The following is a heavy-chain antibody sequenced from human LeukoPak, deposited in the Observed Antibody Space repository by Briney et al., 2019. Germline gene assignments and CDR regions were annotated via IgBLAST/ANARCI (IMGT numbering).Heavy chain of an antibody. J-gene: IGHJ5*02. D-gene: IGHD4-23*01. CDR3: ARGLTTVAMYNWFDP. CDR2: INHSDT. Sequence: SETLSLTCAVYGGSFSGYYWSWIRQPPGKGLESIGEINHSDTNYNPSLKSRVTISVDTSKNQLSLKLSSVTAADTAVYYCARGLTTVAMYNWFDPWGQGTLVTVSS. CDR1: GGSFSGYY. V-gene: IGHV4-34*01.